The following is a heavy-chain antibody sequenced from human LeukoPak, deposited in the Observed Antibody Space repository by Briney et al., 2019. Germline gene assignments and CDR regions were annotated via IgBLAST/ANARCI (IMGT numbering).Heavy chain of an antibody. CDR3: ARVSGYYYSDY. V-gene: IGHV1-2*06. Sequence: ASVKVSCKASGYTFTAYFMHWVRQAPGQGLEWMGRINPNTGGTNYAQKFQGRVTMTRDTSLSTAHMELSRLRSDDTAVYYCARVSGYYYSDYWGQGTLVTVSS. CDR2: INPNTGGT. J-gene: IGHJ4*02. CDR1: GYTFTAYF. D-gene: IGHD3-22*01.